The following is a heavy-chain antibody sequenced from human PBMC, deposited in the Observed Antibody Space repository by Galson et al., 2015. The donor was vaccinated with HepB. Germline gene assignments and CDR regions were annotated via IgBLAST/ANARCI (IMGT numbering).Heavy chain of an antibody. CDR2: ISSSSSYI. D-gene: IGHD2-2*01. Sequence: SLRLSCAASGFTFSSYSMNWVRQAPGKGLEWVSSISSSSSYIYYADSVKGRFTISRDNAKNSLYLQMNSLRAEDTAVYYCARRHRSSTSCYSVCDYWGQGTLVTVSS. CDR3: ARRHRSSTSCYSVCDY. CDR1: GFTFSSYS. J-gene: IGHJ4*02. V-gene: IGHV3-21*01.